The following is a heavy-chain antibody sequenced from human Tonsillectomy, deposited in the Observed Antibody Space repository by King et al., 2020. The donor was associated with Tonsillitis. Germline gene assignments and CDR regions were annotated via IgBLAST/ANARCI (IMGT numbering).Heavy chain of an antibody. CDR1: GFTFSNYW. CDR3: VRDMNPSDGSGYYDAFDV. J-gene: IGHJ3*01. Sequence: EVQVVESGGGLVQPGGSLRLSCAASGFTFSNYWMSWVRQAPGKGLEWVANMRKDGSVKNYVDSVKGRFTISRDNAKNSLYLQMDSLGADDTAVYFCVRDMNPSDGSGYYDAFDVWGQGTMVTVSS. D-gene: IGHD3-22*01. CDR2: MRKDGSVK. V-gene: IGHV3-7*03.